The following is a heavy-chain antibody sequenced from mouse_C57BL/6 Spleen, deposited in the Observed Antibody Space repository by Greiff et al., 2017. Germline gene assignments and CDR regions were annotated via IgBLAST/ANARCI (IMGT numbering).Heavy chain of an antibody. D-gene: IGHD2-3*01. Sequence: EVLLVESEGGLVQPGSSMKLSCTASGFTFSDYYMAWVRQVPEKGLEWVANINYDGSSTYYLDSLKSRFIISRANAKNILYLQMSSLKSEDTATYYCARDPGGYYEGAMDYWGQGTSVTVSS. CDR1: GFTFSDYY. CDR3: ARDPGGYYEGAMDY. CDR2: INYDGSST. J-gene: IGHJ4*01. V-gene: IGHV5-16*01.